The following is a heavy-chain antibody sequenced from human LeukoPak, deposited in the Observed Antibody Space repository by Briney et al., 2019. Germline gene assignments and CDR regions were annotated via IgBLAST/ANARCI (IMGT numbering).Heavy chain of an antibody. J-gene: IGHJ4*02. CDR2: IYYDGNT. Sequence: SETLSLTCAVSGGPINTGTKYWGWIRQPPGKTLEWIGTIYYDGNTYYNPSLKSRLTISIDTSRNQFSLRLTSVTAADTALYYCARGVVVLKTKLGGWEYWGPRTLVTVSS. V-gene: IGHV4-39*07. CDR3: ARGVVVLKTKLGGWEY. CDR1: GGPINTGTKY. D-gene: IGHD6-19*01.